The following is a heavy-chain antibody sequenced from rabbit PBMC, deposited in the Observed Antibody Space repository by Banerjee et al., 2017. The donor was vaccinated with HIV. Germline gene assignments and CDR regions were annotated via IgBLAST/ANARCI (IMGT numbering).Heavy chain of an antibody. D-gene: IGHD4-1*01. J-gene: IGHJ3*01. CDR3: ARDLAGVIGWNFGL. V-gene: IGHV1S45*01. CDR1: GFSFSNKYV. Sequence: QEQLEESGGDLVKPEGSLTITCTASGFSFSNKYVMCWVRQAPGKGLEWIGFINSSSRKVVYARRATGRFTISKTPSPTVTLQMTSQTAADTPTYLFARDLAGVIGWNFGLWGQGTLVTVS. CDR2: INSSSRKV.